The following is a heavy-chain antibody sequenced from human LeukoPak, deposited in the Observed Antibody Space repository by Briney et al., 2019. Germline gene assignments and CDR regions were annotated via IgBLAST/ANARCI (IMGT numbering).Heavy chain of an antibody. J-gene: IGHJ4*02. Sequence: ASVKVSCKASGYTFTGYYMHWVRQAPGQGLEWMGWINPNSGGTNYAQKFQGRVTMTRDTSISTAYMELSRLRSDDTAVYYCARVNDYYDSSGYFYYFDYWGQGTLVTVSS. D-gene: IGHD3-22*01. CDR3: ARVNDYYDSSGYFYYFDY. CDR2: INPNSGGT. V-gene: IGHV1-2*02. CDR1: GYTFTGYY.